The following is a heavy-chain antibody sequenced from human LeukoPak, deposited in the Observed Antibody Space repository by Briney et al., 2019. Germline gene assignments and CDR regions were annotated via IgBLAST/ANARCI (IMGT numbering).Heavy chain of an antibody. V-gene: IGHV4-34*01. CDR3: ARDHSSSWYRQRFDP. D-gene: IGHD6-13*01. CDR1: GFTLRNFV. CDR2: INHSGST. Sequence: GSLRLSCAASGFTLRNFVMSWVRQPPGKGLEWIGEINHSGSTNYNPSLKSRVTISVDTSKNQFSLKLSSVTAADTAVYYCARDHSSSWYRQRFDPWGQGTLVTVSS. J-gene: IGHJ5*02.